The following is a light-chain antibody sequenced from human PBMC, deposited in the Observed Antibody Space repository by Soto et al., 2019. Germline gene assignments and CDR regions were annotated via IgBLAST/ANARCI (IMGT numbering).Light chain of an antibody. CDR1: QSVSSNN. J-gene: IGKJ3*01. CDR2: GAS. Sequence: EIVLTQSPGTLSLSPGERATLSCRASQSVSSNNLAWYQQRPRQAPRVVIYGASTRATGIPERFSGSGSGTDFHLTIIRLEPADCAVYYCQQYGRSPFTCGRGTKVDIK. CDR3: QQYGRSPFT. V-gene: IGKV3-20*01.